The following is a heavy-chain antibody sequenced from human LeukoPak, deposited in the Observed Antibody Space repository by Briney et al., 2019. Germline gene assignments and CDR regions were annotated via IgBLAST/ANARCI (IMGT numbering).Heavy chain of an antibody. CDR1: GYTSRTYG. V-gene: IGHV1-18*01. CDR2: ISFHNGNT. Sequence: GASVKVSCKSSGYTSRTYGISWVRQAPGQGLEWMGWISFHNGNTNYAQKFHGRLTMTTDTSTSTAYMELRSLRSDDTGVYYCARDVPGSIGTTARFDPWGQGTLVTVSS. CDR3: ARDVPGSIGTTARFDP. D-gene: IGHD1-1*01. J-gene: IGHJ5*02.